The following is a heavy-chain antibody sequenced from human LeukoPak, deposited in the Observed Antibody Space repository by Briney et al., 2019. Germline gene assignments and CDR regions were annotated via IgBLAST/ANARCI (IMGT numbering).Heavy chain of an antibody. CDR1: GFTFTSYY. D-gene: IGHD3-10*01. J-gene: IGHJ6*03. V-gene: IGHV1-46*01. Sequence: GASVEVSCKASGFTFTSYYMHWVRQAPGQGLEWMGIINPSGHTTNYAQKFQGRVTMTRDTPTCTVYMELSSLRSDDTAVYYCARGGEAKWFGELIKTQYYYYMDVWGKGTTVTVSS. CDR2: INPSGHTT. CDR3: ARGGEAKWFGELIKTQYYYYMDV.